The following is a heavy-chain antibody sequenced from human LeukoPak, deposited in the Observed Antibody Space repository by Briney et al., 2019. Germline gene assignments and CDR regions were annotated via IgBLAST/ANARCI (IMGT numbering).Heavy chain of an antibody. J-gene: IGHJ5*02. CDR3: ARGVFLRSWFDP. CDR1: GGSFSGYY. Sequence: SETLSLTCAVYGGSFSGYYWSWIRQPPGKGLEWIGEINHSGSTNYNPSLKSRVTISVDTSKNQFSLKLSSVTAADTAVYYCARGVFLRSWFDPWGQGILVTVSS. V-gene: IGHV4-34*01. D-gene: IGHD2/OR15-2a*01. CDR2: INHSGST.